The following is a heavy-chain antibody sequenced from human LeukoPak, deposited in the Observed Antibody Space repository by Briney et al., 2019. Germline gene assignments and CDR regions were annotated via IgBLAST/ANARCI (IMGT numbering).Heavy chain of an antibody. Sequence: GGSLRLSCAASGFNFNKYDMTWARQAPGKGLEWVSTITGRSDKTYYTDSVKDRFVTSRDNSKDTLYLQMNSLRAEDTALYYCAKGGWLDDLGQGALVTVSS. CDR2: ITGRSDKT. J-gene: IGHJ4*02. V-gene: IGHV3-23*01. CDR1: GFNFNKYD. CDR3: AKGGWLDD. D-gene: IGHD6-19*01.